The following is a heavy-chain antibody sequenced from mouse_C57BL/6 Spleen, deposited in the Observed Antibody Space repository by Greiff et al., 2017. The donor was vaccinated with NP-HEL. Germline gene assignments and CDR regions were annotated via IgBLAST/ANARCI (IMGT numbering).Heavy chain of an antibody. CDR3: AREDDYGYAMDY. Sequence: EVMLVESGGGLVKPGGSLKLSCAASGFTFSSYAMSWVRQTPEKRLEWVATISDGGSYTYYPDNVKGRFTISRDNAKNNLYLQMSHLKSEDTARYYCAREDDYGYAMDYWGQGTSVTVSS. J-gene: IGHJ4*01. V-gene: IGHV5-4*01. CDR2: ISDGGSYT. D-gene: IGHD2-4*01. CDR1: GFTFSSYA.